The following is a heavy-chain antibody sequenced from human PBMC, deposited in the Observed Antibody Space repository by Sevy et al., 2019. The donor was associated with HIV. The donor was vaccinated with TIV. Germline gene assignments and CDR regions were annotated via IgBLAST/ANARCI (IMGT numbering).Heavy chain of an antibody. CDR1: GFTLSNYD. CDR2: IWSDGRFE. J-gene: IGHJ4*02. CDR3: ARGGYYYDNAAYYALDS. V-gene: IGHV3-33*01. D-gene: IGHD3-22*01. Sequence: GGSLRLSCAATGFTLSNYDMHWVRQTPGKGLEWVAIIWSDGRFENHGDSVKGRFTISRDNSKNTLYLQMNNVRVEDTAVYYCARGGYYYDNAAYYALDSWGQGSLVTVSS.